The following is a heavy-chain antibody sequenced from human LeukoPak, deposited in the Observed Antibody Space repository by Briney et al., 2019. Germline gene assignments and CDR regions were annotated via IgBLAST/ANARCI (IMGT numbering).Heavy chain of an antibody. Sequence: SETLSLTCTVSGGSISNYYWSWIRQPPGKGLEWIGYVYYSGSTNYNPSLKSRVTISIDTSKNQFSLKLSSVTAADTAVYYCARRVQDTFDIWGQGTMVTLSS. CDR3: ARRVQDTFDI. CDR1: GGSISNYY. CDR2: VYYSGST. V-gene: IGHV4-59*08. D-gene: IGHD4/OR15-4a*01. J-gene: IGHJ3*02.